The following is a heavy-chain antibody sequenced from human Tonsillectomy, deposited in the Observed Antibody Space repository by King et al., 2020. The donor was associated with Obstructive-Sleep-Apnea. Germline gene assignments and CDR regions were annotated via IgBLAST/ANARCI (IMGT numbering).Heavy chain of an antibody. CDR1: GFTFSSYA. Sequence: VQLVQSGGGLVQPGGSLRLSCAASGFTFSSYAMSWVRQAPGKGLECVSAISVSGGSTYYADSLKGRFTISRDNSKNTLYLQMNSLRAEDTAVYYCAKDSAYYYGSGSYIDYWGQGTLVTVSS. J-gene: IGHJ4*02. CDR3: AKDSAYYYGSGSYIDY. CDR2: ISVSGGST. V-gene: IGHV3-23*04. D-gene: IGHD3-10*01.